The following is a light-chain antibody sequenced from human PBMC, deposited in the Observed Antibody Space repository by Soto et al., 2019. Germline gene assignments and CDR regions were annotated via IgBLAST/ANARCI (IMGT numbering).Light chain of an antibody. J-gene: IGKJ1*01. CDR1: QSLVYSDGNTY. V-gene: IGKV2-30*01. Sequence: DVVMTQSPLSLPVSLGQPASISCGASQSLVYSDGNTYLSSFQQRPGQSPRRLIYKVSDRGSGVPDRFSGSGSGTDFTLKVSRVEAEDVAVYYCQQYYSSPPTFGQGTKVEIK. CDR3: QQYYSSPPT. CDR2: KVS.